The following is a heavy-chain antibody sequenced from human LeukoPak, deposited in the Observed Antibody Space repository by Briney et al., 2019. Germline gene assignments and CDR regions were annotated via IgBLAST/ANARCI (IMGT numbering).Heavy chain of an antibody. Sequence: GGSLRLSCAAYGFTFSSSAMSWVRQAPGKGLEWVSAISNNGGYTYYADSVQGRFTISRDNSKSTLCLQMNSLRAEDTAVYYCAKQLGYCSDGSCYFPYWGQGTLVTVSS. J-gene: IGHJ4*02. CDR2: ISNNGGYT. CDR1: GFTFSSSA. D-gene: IGHD2-15*01. V-gene: IGHV3-23*01. CDR3: AKQLGYCSDGSCYFPY.